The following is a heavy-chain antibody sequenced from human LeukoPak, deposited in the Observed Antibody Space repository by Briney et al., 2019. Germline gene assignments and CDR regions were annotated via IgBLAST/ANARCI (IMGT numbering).Heavy chain of an antibody. CDR2: INSDGSTT. CDR1: GFTFRNYW. V-gene: IGHV3-74*01. Sequence: PGGSLRLACAASGFTFRNYWMHWVRQAPGKGLVWVSRINSDGSTTTYADSVKGRFTISRDNDKNTLFLQMNSLRAEDTAVYFCARDYNWNYGDYWGQGTLVTVSS. D-gene: IGHD1-7*01. J-gene: IGHJ4*02. CDR3: ARDYNWNYGDY.